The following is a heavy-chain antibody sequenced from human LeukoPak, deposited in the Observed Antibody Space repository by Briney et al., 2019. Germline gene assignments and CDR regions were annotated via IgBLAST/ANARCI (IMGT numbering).Heavy chain of an antibody. Sequence: PGGSLRLSCAASGFTFGTYSMNWVRQAPGKGLEWVSYISSSSSTIYYADSVKGRFTISRDTAKNSLYLQMNSLRDDDTAVYYCASVVGATLGYYFDYWGQGTLVTVSS. CDR2: ISSSSSTI. D-gene: IGHD1-26*01. CDR3: ASVVGATLGYYFDY. J-gene: IGHJ4*02. V-gene: IGHV3-48*02. CDR1: GFTFGTYS.